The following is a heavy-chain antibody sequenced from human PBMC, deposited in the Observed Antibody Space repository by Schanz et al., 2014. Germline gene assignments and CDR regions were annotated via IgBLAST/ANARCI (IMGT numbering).Heavy chain of an antibody. CDR3: AKSLESCPGGRCSRGYFDY. Sequence: VQLVQSGGGLVQPGGSLRLSCAASGFTFSSYSMNWVRQAPGKGLEWVAVIWYDGSNKYYADSVKGRFTISRDNSKNTLYLQMSSLRAEDTAVYYCAKSLESCPGGRCSRGYFDYWGQGTLVTVSS. CDR2: IWYDGSNK. V-gene: IGHV3-33*06. J-gene: IGHJ4*02. CDR1: GFTFSSYS. D-gene: IGHD2-8*02.